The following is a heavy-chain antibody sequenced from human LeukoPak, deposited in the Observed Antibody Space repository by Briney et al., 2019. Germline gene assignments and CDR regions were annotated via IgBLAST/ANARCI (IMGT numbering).Heavy chain of an antibody. D-gene: IGHD4-17*01. CDR1: GGSISSGGYY. CDR2: IYYSGST. V-gene: IGHV4-31*03. Sequence: PSETLSLTCTVSGGSISSGGYYWSWVRQHPGKGLEWIGYIYYSGSTYYNPSLKSRVTISVDTSKNQFSLKLSSVTAADTAVYYCARSYGDYAFDYWGQGTLVTVSS. J-gene: IGHJ4*02. CDR3: ARSYGDYAFDY.